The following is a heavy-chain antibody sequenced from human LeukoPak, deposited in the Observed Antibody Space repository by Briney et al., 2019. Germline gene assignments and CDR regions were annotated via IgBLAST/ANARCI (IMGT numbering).Heavy chain of an antibody. CDR3: ARKRRDGYNWDH. J-gene: IGHJ4*02. CDR2: ISSSSTYI. D-gene: IGHD5-24*01. Sequence: PGGSLRLSCAASGFTFSSYSMNWVRQAPGKGLDWVSSISSSSTYIYYADSVKGRFTISRDNAKNSLYLQMNSLRAEDTAVYYCARKRRDGYNWDHWGQGTLVTVSS. V-gene: IGHV3-21*01. CDR1: GFTFSSYS.